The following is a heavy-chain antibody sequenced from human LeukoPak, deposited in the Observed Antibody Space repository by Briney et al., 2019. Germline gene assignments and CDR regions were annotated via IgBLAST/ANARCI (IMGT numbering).Heavy chain of an antibody. D-gene: IGHD4-17*01. CDR1: GFSFSPYW. Sequence: PGGSLRLSCAASGFSFSPYWMSWVRQGPGKGLDWVASINPDGSSTPYVDSVKGRFTISRDNAQNSLYLQMNSLSAEDTAVYYCASLFGGVTTFDYWGQGTLVTVSS. CDR3: ASLFGGVTTFDY. CDR2: INPDGSST. J-gene: IGHJ4*02. V-gene: IGHV3-7*01.